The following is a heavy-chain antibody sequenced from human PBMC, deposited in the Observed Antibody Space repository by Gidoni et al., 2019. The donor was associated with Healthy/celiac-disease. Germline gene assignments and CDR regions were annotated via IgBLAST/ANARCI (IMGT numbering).Heavy chain of an antibody. CDR1: GFTFDDYA. D-gene: IGHD2-15*01. J-gene: IGHJ6*02. CDR2: ISWNSGSI. Sequence: EVQLVESGGDLVQPGRSLRLSCAASGFTFDDYAMHWVRQAPGKGLEWVSGISWNSGSIGYADSVKGRFTISRDNAKNSLYLQMNSLRAEDTALYYCAKDIGCSGGSCYFGYYGMDVWGQGTTVTVSS. CDR3: AKDIGCSGGSCYFGYYGMDV. V-gene: IGHV3-9*01.